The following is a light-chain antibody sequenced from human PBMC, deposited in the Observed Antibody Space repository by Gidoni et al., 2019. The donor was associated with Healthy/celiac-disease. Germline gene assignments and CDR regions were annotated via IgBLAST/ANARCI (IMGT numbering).Light chain of an antibody. V-gene: IGKV2-28*01. J-gene: IGKJ3*01. Sequence: DIVMTQSPLSLPVTPVEPASISCRSSQSLLHSNGYNYLDWYLQKPGQSPQLLIYLGSNLASGVPDRFSGSGSGTDFTLKISRVEAEDVGVYYCMQALQTPLFTFGPGTKVEIK. CDR3: MQALQTPLFT. CDR2: LGS. CDR1: QSLLHSNGYNY.